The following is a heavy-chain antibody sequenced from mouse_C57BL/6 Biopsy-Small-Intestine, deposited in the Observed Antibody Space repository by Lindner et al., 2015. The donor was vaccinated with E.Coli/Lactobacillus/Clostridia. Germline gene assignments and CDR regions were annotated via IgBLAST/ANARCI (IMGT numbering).Heavy chain of an antibody. CDR3: ARFHYYGRGYYFDY. V-gene: IGHV1-18*01. CDR2: INPNNGGT. J-gene: IGHJ2*01. D-gene: IGHD1-1*01. Sequence: VQLQESGAELVKPGASVKISCKASGYSFTDYNMDWVKQSHGKSLEWIGDINPNNGGTIYNQKFKAKATLTVDKSSSTAYMQLSSLTSEDSAVYYCARFHYYGRGYYFDYWGQGTTLTVSS. CDR1: GYSFTDYN.